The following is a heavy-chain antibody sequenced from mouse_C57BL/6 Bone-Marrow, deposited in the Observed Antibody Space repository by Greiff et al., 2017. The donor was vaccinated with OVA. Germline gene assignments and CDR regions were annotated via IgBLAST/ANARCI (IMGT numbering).Heavy chain of an antibody. CDR1: GFTFSDAW. V-gene: IGHV6-6*01. J-gene: IGHJ4*01. D-gene: IGHD1-1*01. Sequence: EVKLMESGGGLVQPGGSMKLSCVASGFTFSDAWMDWVRQSPEKGLEWVAEIRNKANNHATYYAESVKGRFTISRDDSKSSVYLQMNSLRAEDTGIYYCTRQGSSSYYYAMDYWGQGTSVTVSS. CDR2: IRNKANNHAT. CDR3: TRQGSSSYYYAMDY.